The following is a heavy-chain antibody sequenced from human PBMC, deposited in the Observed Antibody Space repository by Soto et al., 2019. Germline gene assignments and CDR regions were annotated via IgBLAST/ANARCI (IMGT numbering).Heavy chain of an antibody. J-gene: IGHJ4*02. CDR2: VSTHNGDT. D-gene: IGHD1-26*01. CDR1: GYTFNRYG. CDR3: ASLFRGSYFDI. Sequence: QVQLVQSGAEVKKPGASVKVSCKPSGYTFNRYGISWVRQAPGQGLEWMGWVSTHNGDTKYAQKLQGRVTMTTDTSTSTAYMELRGLRSDDTAVYYCASLFRGSYFDIRGQGTLVTVSS. V-gene: IGHV1-18*01.